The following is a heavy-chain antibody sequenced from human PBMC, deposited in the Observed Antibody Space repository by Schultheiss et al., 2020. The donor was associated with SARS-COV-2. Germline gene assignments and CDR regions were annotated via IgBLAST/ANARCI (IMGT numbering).Heavy chain of an antibody. D-gene: IGHD3-16*02. V-gene: IGHV4-4*02. CDR2: IYHSGST. Sequence: SETLSLTCAVSGGSISSSNWWSWVRQPPGKGLEWIGEIYHSGSTNYNPSLKSRVTISVDKSKNQFSLKLSSVTAADTAVYYCARHFDDYIWGSYRPGDDAFDIWGQGTMVTVSS. CDR3: ARHFDDYIWGSYRPGDDAFDI. CDR1: GGSISSSNW. J-gene: IGHJ3*02.